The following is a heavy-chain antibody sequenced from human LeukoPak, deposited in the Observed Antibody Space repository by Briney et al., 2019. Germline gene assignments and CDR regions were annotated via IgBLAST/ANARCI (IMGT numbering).Heavy chain of an antibody. J-gene: IGHJ6*03. Sequence: GGSLRLSCAASGFTFSSYWMSWVRQAPGKGLEWVANIKQDGSEKYYVDSVKGRFTISRDNAKNSLYPQMNSLRAEDTAVYYCARVNCYDSSGYYYSSYYYYYYMDVWGKGTTVTVSS. V-gene: IGHV3-7*01. CDR3: ARVNCYDSSGYYYSSYYYYYYMDV. CDR1: GFTFSSYW. CDR2: IKQDGSEK. D-gene: IGHD3-22*01.